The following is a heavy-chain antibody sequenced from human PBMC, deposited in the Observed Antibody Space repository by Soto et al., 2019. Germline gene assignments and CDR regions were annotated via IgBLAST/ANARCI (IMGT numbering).Heavy chain of an antibody. D-gene: IGHD3-22*01. CDR3: ARDTGYDSSWYFDY. V-gene: IGHV4-59*01. CDR2: IYYSGST. J-gene: IGHJ4*02. CDR1: GGSISSYY. Sequence: SETLSLTCTVSGGSISSYYWSWIRQPPGKGLEWIGYIYYSGSTNYNPSLKSRVTISVDTSKNQFSLKLSSVTAADTAVYYCARDTGYDSSWYFDYWGQGTLVTVSS.